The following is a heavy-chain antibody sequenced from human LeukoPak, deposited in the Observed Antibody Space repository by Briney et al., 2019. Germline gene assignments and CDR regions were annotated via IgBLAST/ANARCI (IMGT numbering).Heavy chain of an antibody. Sequence: SETLSLTCAVYGGSFSGYYWSWIRQPPGKGLEWIGEINHSGSTNYNPSLKSRVTISVDTSKNQFSLKLSSVTAADTAVYYCARRSGYDKFDYWGQGTLVTVSS. CDR2: INHSGST. J-gene: IGHJ4*02. V-gene: IGHV4-34*01. CDR3: ARRSGYDKFDY. CDR1: GGSFSGYY. D-gene: IGHD5-12*01.